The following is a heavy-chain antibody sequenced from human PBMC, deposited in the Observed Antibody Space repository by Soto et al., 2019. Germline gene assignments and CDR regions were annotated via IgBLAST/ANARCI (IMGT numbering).Heavy chain of an antibody. CDR3: ARDSAAVAGSNDY. Sequence: QVQLVQSGAEVKKPGASVKISCKASGYTFTNYDINWVRQATGQGLEWMGWMNPSNGNTDYAQKFQGRVTMTRNTSTRTAYMELDSLTSEDTAVYYCARDSAAVAGSNDYWGQGTLVTVSS. J-gene: IGHJ4*02. V-gene: IGHV1-8*01. CDR2: MNPSNGNT. D-gene: IGHD6-19*01. CDR1: GYTFTNYD.